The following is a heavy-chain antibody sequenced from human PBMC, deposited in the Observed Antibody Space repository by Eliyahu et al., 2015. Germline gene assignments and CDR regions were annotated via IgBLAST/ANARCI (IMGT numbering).Heavy chain of an antibody. CDR2: IKQGGSEK. D-gene: IGHD2-21*02. CDR3: ARLVVVTARWWYFDL. CDR1: GFTFXXXW. Sequence: EVQLVESGGGWVQPGGSLRLSCAASGFTFXXXWMSWVRQVPGKGLEWVANIKQGGSEKYHDDSVTGRFTISRDDAKNSLSLQMNSLRVEDTAVYYCARLVVVTARWWYFDLWGRGTLVIVSS. J-gene: IGHJ2*01. V-gene: IGHV3-7*04.